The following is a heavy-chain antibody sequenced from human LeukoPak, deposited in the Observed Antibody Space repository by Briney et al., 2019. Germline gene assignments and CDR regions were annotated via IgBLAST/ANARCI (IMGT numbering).Heavy chain of an antibody. D-gene: IGHD3-22*01. CDR1: GFTFNDYW. Sequence: GGSLRLSCVVSGFTFNDYWMTWVRQAPGKGLEWVSYISSSGSSIYYADSVKGRFTISRDNAKKSLYLQMNSLRAEDTAVYYCTKSRHYYDSSGYLTFGYWGQGTLVTVSS. CDR2: ISSSGSSI. CDR3: TKSRHYYDSSGYLTFGY. J-gene: IGHJ4*02. V-gene: IGHV3-11*01.